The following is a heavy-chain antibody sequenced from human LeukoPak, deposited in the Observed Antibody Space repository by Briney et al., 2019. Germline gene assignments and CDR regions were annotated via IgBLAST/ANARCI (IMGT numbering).Heavy chain of an antibody. D-gene: IGHD1-26*01. V-gene: IGHV3-21*01. Sequence: GGSLRLSCAGSGFTFNTYSMNWVRQAPGKGLEWVSSISTSGSYIYYADSVKGRFTISRDNAENSLYLQMNSLRAEDTAVYYCARDKTVGPTLLDYWGQGTLVTVSS. CDR3: ARDKTVGPTLLDY. J-gene: IGHJ4*02. CDR2: ISTSGSYI. CDR1: GFTFNTYS.